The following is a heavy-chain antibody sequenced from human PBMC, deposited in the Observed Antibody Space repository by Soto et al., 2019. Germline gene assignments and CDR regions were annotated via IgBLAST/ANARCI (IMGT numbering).Heavy chain of an antibody. CDR2: INHSGST. D-gene: IGHD2-15*01. Sequence: SETLSLSCAVYGGSFSGYYWSWIRQPPGKGLEWIGEINHSGSTNYNPSLKSRVTISVDTSKNQFSLKLSSVTAADTAVYYCARDGRYCSGGSRYWTSNWFDPWGQGTLVT. V-gene: IGHV4-34*01. CDR1: GGSFSGYY. CDR3: ARDGRYCSGGSRYWTSNWFDP. J-gene: IGHJ5*02.